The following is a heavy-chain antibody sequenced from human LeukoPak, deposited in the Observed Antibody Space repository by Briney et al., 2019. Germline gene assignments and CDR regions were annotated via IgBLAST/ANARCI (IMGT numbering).Heavy chain of an antibody. D-gene: IGHD3-9*01. CDR2: IYYSGST. CDR3: ARDLMDYDILTGYYSHNWFDP. V-gene: IGHV4-39*07. CDR1: GGSISSSSYY. J-gene: IGHJ5*02. Sequence: SETLSLTCTVSGGSISSSSYYWGWIRQPPGKGLEWIGSIYYSGSTYYNPSLKSRVTISVDTSKNQFSLKLSSVTAADTAVYYCARDLMDYDILTGYYSHNWFDPWGQGTLVTVSS.